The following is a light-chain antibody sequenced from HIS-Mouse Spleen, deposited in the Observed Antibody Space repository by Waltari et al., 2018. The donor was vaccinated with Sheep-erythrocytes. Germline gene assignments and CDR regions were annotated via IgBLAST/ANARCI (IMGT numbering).Light chain of an antibody. Sequence: QSALTQPASVSGSPGQSITISCTGPSSDVGSYTLVSWYQQHPGKAPKLMIYEGSKRPSGVSNRFSGSKSGNSASLTISGLQAEDEADYYCCSSAGRLPPCVFGGGPPLPVL. CDR3: CSSAGRLPPCV. CDR1: SSDVGSYTL. V-gene: IGLV2-23*01. CDR2: EGS. J-gene: IGLJ3*02.